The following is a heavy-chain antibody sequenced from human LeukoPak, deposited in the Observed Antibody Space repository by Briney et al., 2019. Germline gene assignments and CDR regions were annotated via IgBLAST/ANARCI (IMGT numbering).Heavy chain of an antibody. CDR3: ARDSGPNGMDV. CDR2: INTGGDT. CDR1: GFTVSSNY. V-gene: IGHV3-53*01. Sequence: GGSLRLSCAASGFTVSSNYMGWVRQGPGKGPEWVSYINTGGDTNHADSVKGRFTISRDNSKNTLYLQMNSLRAEDTAVYYCARDSGPNGMDVWGQGTTVTVSS. J-gene: IGHJ6*02.